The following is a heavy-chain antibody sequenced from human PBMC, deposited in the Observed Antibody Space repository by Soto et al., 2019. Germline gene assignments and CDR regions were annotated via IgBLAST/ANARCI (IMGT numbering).Heavy chain of an antibody. CDR3: ARDKRDLRFLEWSYYYDY. J-gene: IGHJ4*02. CDR1: GFTFSSYA. CDR2: ISYDGSNK. V-gene: IGHV3-30-3*01. Sequence: GGSLRLSCAASGFTFSSYAMHWVRQAPGKGLEWVAVISYDGSNKYYADSVKGRFTISRDNSKNTLYLQMHSLRAEDTAVYYCARDKRDLRFLEWSYYYDYWGQGSLVTVSS. D-gene: IGHD3-3*01.